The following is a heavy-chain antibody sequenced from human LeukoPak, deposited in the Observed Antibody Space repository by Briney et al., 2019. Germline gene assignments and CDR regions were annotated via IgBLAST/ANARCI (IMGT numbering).Heavy chain of an antibody. D-gene: IGHD4-17*01. V-gene: IGHV4-34*01. CDR2: INHSGST. Sequence: PSETLSLTCAVYGGSFSGYYWSWIRQPPGKGLEWIGEINHSGSTNYNPSLKSRVTISVDTSKNQFSLKLSSVTAADTAVYYCARSSEYGDYLFDYWGQGTLVTVSS. CDR3: ARSSEYGDYLFDY. CDR1: GGSFSGYY. J-gene: IGHJ4*02.